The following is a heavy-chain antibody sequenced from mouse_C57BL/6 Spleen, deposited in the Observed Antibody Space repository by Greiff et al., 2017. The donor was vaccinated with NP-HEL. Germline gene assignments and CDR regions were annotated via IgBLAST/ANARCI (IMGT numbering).Heavy chain of an antibody. CDR3: AKRADYLYAMDY. V-gene: IGHV1-50*01. CDR1: GYTFTSYW. CDR2: IDPSDSYT. Sequence: QVQLQQPGAELVKPGASVKLSCKASGYTFTSYWMQWVKQRPGQGLEWIGEIDPSDSYTNYNQKFKGKATLTVDTSSSTAYMQLSSLTSEDSAVYYCAKRADYLYAMDYWGQGTSVTVSS. J-gene: IGHJ4*01. D-gene: IGHD2-4*01.